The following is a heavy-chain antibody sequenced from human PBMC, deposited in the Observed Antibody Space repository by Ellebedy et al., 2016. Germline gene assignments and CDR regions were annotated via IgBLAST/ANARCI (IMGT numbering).Heavy chain of an antibody. CDR3: ARSRLGGGHWYFDF. V-gene: IGHV3-53*01. J-gene: IGHJ2*01. Sequence: GGSLRLXXAAFGFSVSNNYLNWVRQAPGKGLEWVSVIYSADTTYYSDSVRGRFTISRDSFENTLYLHMRSLRAEDTAVYYCARSRLGGGHWYFDFWGRGTLVTVSS. CDR2: IYSADTT. D-gene: IGHD3-10*01. CDR1: GFSVSNNY.